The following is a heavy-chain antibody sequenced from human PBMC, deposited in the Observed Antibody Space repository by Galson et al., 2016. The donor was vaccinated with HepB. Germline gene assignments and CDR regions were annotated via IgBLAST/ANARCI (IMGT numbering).Heavy chain of an antibody. CDR2: IYYSGST. V-gene: IGHV4-39*01. Sequence: SETLSLTCIVSGDSISGTEYYWGWIRQSPGRGLEWIGSIYYSGSTYYNPSLESRVTISVDTSKNQFSLRLSSVPAADTAVYYCATGISVAGKYYSYYMDVWGNGTTVTVSS. CDR3: ATGISVAGKYYSYYMDV. D-gene: IGHD6-19*01. J-gene: IGHJ6*03. CDR1: GDSISGTEYY.